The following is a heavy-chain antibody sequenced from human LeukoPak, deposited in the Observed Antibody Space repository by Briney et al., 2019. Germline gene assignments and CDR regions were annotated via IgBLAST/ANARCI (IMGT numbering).Heavy chain of an antibody. J-gene: IGHJ4*02. D-gene: IGHD6-13*01. CDR2: IRHDSSDV. Sequence: HPGGSLRLSCAASGFTFSTYSMNWVRQAPGKGLEWISFIRHDSSDVYYADSVKGRFTISRDNSKNTLCLQMNSLRAEDTAVYYCAKRSSWYEVSYFDYWGQGTLVTVSS. V-gene: IGHV3-48*01. CDR1: GFTFSTYS. CDR3: AKRSSWYEVSYFDY.